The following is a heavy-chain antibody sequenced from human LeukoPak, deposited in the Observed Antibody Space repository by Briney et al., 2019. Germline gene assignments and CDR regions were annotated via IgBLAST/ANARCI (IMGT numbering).Heavy chain of an antibody. CDR1: RFTFSSYS. J-gene: IGHJ6*04. Sequence: GGSLRLSCAASRFTFSSYSMNWGRQAPGPGLEWISYISGSGSTIYYADSVKGRFNISRDNAQKSMYLQMTSLRAEDTAIYYCASYIQYFTMDVWGKGTTVTISS. V-gene: IGHV3-48*04. D-gene: IGHD3-9*01. CDR2: ISGSGSTI. CDR3: ASYIQYFTMDV.